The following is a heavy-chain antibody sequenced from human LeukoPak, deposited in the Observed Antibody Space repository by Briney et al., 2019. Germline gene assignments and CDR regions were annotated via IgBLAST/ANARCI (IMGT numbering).Heavy chain of an antibody. V-gene: IGHV3-30-3*01. J-gene: IGHJ6*02. Sequence: GRSLRLSCAASGFTFSSYAMHWVRQAPGKGLEWVAVISYDGSNKYYADSVKGRFTISRENSKNTLYPQMNSLSAEDKAVYYCARDDCSSTSCPTTGYYYGMDVWGQGTTVTVSS. CDR2: ISYDGSNK. CDR1: GFTFSSYA. D-gene: IGHD2-2*01. CDR3: ARDDCSSTSCPTTGYYYGMDV.